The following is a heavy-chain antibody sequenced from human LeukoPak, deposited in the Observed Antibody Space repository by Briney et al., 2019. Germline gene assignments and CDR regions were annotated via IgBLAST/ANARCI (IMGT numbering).Heavy chain of an antibody. J-gene: IGHJ4*02. CDR2: INHSGST. Sequence: SGTLSLTCAVSGGSGGSISSSNYWSWVRQPPGKGLEWIGEINHSGSTNYNPSLKSRVTISVDTSKNQFSLKLSSVTAADTAVYYCARGSITMVRGVIRYWGQGTLVTVSS. CDR1: GGSGGSISSSNY. D-gene: IGHD3-10*01. CDR3: ARGSITMVRGVIRY. V-gene: IGHV4-4*02.